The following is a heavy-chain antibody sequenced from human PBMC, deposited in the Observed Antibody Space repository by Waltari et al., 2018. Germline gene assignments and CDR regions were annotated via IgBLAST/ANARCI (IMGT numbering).Heavy chain of an antibody. J-gene: IGHJ4*02. CDR2: IKHDASES. Sequence: EVQLVESGGGLVQPGGSRRLSCAASGFTFSNSWMDWVRQVPGKGLEWVANIKHDASESHYVDSVKGRFTISRDNAQNLLYLQMNSLRAGDTAVYYCSVSLNYWGQGTLVTVSS. V-gene: IGHV3-7*01. CDR3: SVSLNY. CDR1: GFTFSNSW.